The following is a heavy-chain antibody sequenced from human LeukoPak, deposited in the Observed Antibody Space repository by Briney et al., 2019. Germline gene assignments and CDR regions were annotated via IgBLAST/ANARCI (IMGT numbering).Heavy chain of an antibody. V-gene: IGHV3-7*01. CDR2: IKEDGSEE. CDR1: GFNFYTYW. CDR3: ARDNAIQLPFDY. Sequence: GGSLRLSCAASGFNFYTYWMTWVRQAPGKGLEWVANIKEDGSEEYYVDSVKGRFTISRDNAKDSLYLQMNSLRAEDTAVYYCARDNAIQLPFDYWGQGTLVTVSS. D-gene: IGHD5-18*01. J-gene: IGHJ4*02.